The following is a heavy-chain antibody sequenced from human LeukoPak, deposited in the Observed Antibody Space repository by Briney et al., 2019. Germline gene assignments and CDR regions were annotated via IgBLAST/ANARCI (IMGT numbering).Heavy chain of an antibody. CDR1: GFTFSSYA. J-gene: IGHJ4*02. V-gene: IGHV3-23*01. Sequence: GGSLRLSCAASGFTFSSYAMSWVRQAPGKGLEWVSAISGSGGSTYYADSVKGRFTISRDNSKNTLYLQMNSLRAEDTAVSYCAREEYCSSTSCYNTAVSDYWGQGTLVTVSS. CDR2: ISGSGGST. CDR3: AREEYCSSTSCYNTAVSDY. D-gene: IGHD2-2*02.